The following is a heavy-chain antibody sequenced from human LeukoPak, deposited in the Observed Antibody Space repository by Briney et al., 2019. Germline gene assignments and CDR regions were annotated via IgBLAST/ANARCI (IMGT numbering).Heavy chain of an antibody. D-gene: IGHD3-22*01. J-gene: IGHJ4*02. Sequence: GGSLRLSCAASGFTFSSYGMHWVRQAPGKGLEGVAFIRYDGSNKYYADSVKGRFTISRDNSKNTLYLQMNSLRVEDTAVYYCAKDSRDYYDSSGYPSTFGYWGQGTLVTVSS. CDR2: IRYDGSNK. CDR3: AKDSRDYYDSSGYPSTFGY. V-gene: IGHV3-30*02. CDR1: GFTFSSYG.